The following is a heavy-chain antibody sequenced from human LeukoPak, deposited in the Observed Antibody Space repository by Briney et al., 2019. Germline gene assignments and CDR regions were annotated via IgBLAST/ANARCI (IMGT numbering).Heavy chain of an antibody. CDR2: VSSDGTSI. Sequence: GGSLRLSCAASGFSLSDSWMHWVRQAPGKGLVWVSRVSSDGTSINYADSVKGRFTISRDNSKNTLYLQMNSLRAEDTAVYYCAKDPLSGYQYYFDYWGQGTLVTVSS. J-gene: IGHJ4*02. V-gene: IGHV3-74*01. CDR3: AKDPLSGYQYYFDY. CDR1: GFSLSDSW. D-gene: IGHD3-16*02.